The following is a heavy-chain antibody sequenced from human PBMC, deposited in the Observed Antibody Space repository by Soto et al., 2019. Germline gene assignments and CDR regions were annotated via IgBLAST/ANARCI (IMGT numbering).Heavy chain of an antibody. CDR1: GFSLSTSGMC. D-gene: IGHD3-22*01. J-gene: IGHJ4*02. CDR2: IDWDDDK. Sequence: SGPTLVNPTQTLTLTCTFSGFSLSTSGMCVSWIRQPPGKALEWLALIDWDDDKYYSTSLKTRLTISKDTSKNQVVLTMTNMDPVDTATYYCARLTRYYYDSSGHDYWGQGTLVTVSS. CDR3: ARLTRYYYDSSGHDY. V-gene: IGHV2-70*01.